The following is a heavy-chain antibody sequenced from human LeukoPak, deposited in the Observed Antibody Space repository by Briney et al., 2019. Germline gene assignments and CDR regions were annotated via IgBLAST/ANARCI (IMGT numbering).Heavy chain of an antibody. D-gene: IGHD6-19*01. Sequence: GGSLRLSCAASGFTFSSYWVSWVRQAPGKGLEWVANIKQDGSEKYYVDSVKGRFTISRDNAKNSLYLQMNSLRAEDTAVYYCARRWTFDHSSGWYDEGDYWGQGTLVTVSS. V-gene: IGHV3-7*01. J-gene: IGHJ4*02. CDR3: ARRWTFDHSSGWYDEGDY. CDR2: IKQDGSEK. CDR1: GFTFSSYW.